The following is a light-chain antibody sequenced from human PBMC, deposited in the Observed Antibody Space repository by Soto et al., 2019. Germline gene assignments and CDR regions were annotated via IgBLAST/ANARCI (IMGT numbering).Light chain of an antibody. CDR2: DVS. V-gene: IGLV2-14*01. CDR3: SSYTSSREV. J-gene: IGLJ1*01. Sequence: QSALTQPASVSGSPGQSITISCTGTSSDVGGYNYVSWYQQHPGKAPKLMIYDVSNRPSGVSNRFSGSKSGNTASLTISGLQAEDEADYSCSSYTSSREVFGTGTKLTVL. CDR1: SSDVGGYNY.